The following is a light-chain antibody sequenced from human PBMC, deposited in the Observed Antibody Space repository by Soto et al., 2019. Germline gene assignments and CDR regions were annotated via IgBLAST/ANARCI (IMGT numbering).Light chain of an antibody. J-gene: IGKJ3*01. CDR3: QQYNNWPT. CDR1: QSVSSN. V-gene: IGKV3-15*01. CDR2: GAS. Sequence: EIVMTQSPATLSVSPGERATLSCRASQSVSSNLAWYQQKPGQAPRLLIYGASTRATGIPASFSGSASGTAFTLTISSLQSEDFAVYSCQQYNNWPTFGPGTKVDIK.